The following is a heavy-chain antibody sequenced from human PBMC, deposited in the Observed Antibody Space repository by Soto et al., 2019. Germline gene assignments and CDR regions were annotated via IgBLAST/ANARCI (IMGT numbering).Heavy chain of an antibody. CDR2: IPQEGVDG. CDR3: ARDHLILPAHDFFYGSDV. CDR1: GFVFSMYS. Sequence: GGSLRLSCEVSGFVFSMYSMSWVRQTPGKGLEWVAKIPQEGVDGHYADSVKGRFTISRDNGKNSLYLQMNNLRAEDTAVYYCARDHLILPAHDFFYGSDVWGRGATVTVS. D-gene: IGHD2-21*02. V-gene: IGHV3-7*03. J-gene: IGHJ6*02.